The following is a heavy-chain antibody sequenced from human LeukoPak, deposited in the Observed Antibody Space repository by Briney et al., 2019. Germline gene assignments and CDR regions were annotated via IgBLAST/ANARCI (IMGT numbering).Heavy chain of an antibody. V-gene: IGHV4-59*01. D-gene: IGHD1/OR15-1a*01. J-gene: IGHJ1*01. CDR1: VVSLNTYF. Sequence: SETLSLTCTFSVVSLNTYFWSGIRQPPAKGLEGIGYVYYNGITNYNPSLNSRVSISLDTSKNQLSLRLNSVPAAETAVYYCARQLGGTTFHWGQGTLVTVSS. CDR2: VYYNGIT. CDR3: ARQLGGTTFH.